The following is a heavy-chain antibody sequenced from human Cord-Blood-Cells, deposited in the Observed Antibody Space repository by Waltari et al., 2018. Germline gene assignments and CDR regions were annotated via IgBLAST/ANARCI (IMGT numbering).Heavy chain of an antibody. Sequence: QVQLQESGPGLVKPSETQSLTCTVSGYSISSGYYWGWIRQPPGKGLEWIGSIYHSGSTYYDPSLKSRVTISVDTSKNQFSLKLSSVTAADTAVYYCASGVVVPANYWFDPWGQGTLVTVSS. CDR2: IYHSGST. CDR1: GYSISSGYY. V-gene: IGHV4-38-2*02. J-gene: IGHJ5*02. CDR3: ASGVVVPANYWFDP. D-gene: IGHD2-2*01.